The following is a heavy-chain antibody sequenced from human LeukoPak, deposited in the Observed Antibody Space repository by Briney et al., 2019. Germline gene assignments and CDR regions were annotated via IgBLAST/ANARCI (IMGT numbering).Heavy chain of an antibody. CDR1: RLTFSSHA. J-gene: IGHJ4*02. CDR3: ARGGYYAASDI. Sequence: GGSLRLSCAASRLTFSSHAMHWVRQAPGKGLEYVSAIVSNGGNTYYADSVRGRFTISRDNSKDTVYLQMGSLRPEDTAVYYCARGGYYAASDIWGQGALVTVSS. CDR2: IVSNGGNT. V-gene: IGHV3-64*02. D-gene: IGHD3-3*01.